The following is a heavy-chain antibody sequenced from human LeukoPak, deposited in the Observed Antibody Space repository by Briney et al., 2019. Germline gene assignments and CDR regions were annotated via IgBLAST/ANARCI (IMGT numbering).Heavy chain of an antibody. D-gene: IGHD6-19*01. CDR2: IIPIFGTA. CDR3: ARCSGWYYYYYGMDV. J-gene: IGHJ6*02. V-gene: IGHV1-69*13. CDR1: GGTFSSYA. Sequence: SVKVSCKASGGTFSSYAISWVRQAPGQGLEWMGGIIPIFGTANYAQKFQGRVTTTADESTSTAYMELSSLRSEDTAVYYCARCSGWYYYYYGMDVWGQGTTVTVSS.